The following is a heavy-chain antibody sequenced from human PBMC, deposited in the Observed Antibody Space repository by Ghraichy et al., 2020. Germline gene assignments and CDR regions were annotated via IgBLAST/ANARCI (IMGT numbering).Heavy chain of an antibody. J-gene: IGHJ5*02. V-gene: IGHV4-39*01. CDR3: ARHLFYSSSLNWFDP. CDR1: GGSISSSSYY. CDR2: IYYSGST. Sequence: SETLSLTCTVSGGSISSSSYYWGWIRQPPGKGLEWIGSIYYSGSTYYNPSLKSRVTISVDTSKNQFSLKLSSVTAADTAVYYCARHLFYSSSLNWFDPWGQGTLVTVSS. D-gene: IGHD6-6*01.